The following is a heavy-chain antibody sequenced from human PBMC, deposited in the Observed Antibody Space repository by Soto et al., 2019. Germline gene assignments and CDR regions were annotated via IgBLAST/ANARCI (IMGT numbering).Heavy chain of an antibody. D-gene: IGHD6-13*01. CDR1: GFTFSSYW. CDR2: IKQDGSEK. J-gene: IGHJ4*02. V-gene: IGHV3-7*05. CDR3: ARDARKYSSSWYH. Sequence: GGSLSLSCAASGFTFSSYWMSWVRQAPGKGLEWVANIKQDGSEKYYVDSVKGRFTISRDNAKNSLYLQMNSLRAEDTAVYYCARDARKYSSSWYHWGQGTLVTVSS.